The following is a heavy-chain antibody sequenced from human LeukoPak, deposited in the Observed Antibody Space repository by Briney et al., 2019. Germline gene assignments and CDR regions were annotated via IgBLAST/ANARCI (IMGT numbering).Heavy chain of an antibody. CDR3: AREIFSGRYCWFDP. Sequence: GGSLRLSCAASGFTFSSYAMHWVRQAPGKGLEYVSAISSNGGSTYYANSVKGRFTISRDNSKNTLYLQMGSLRAEDTAVYYCAREIFSGRYCWFDPWGQGTLVTVSS. D-gene: IGHD6-19*01. CDR1: GFTFSSYA. CDR2: ISSNGGST. V-gene: IGHV3-64*01. J-gene: IGHJ5*02.